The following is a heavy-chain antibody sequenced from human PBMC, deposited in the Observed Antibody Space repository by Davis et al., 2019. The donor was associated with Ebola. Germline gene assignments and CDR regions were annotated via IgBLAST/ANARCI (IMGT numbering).Heavy chain of an antibody. CDR2: IHDDGTT. J-gene: IGHJ4*02. CDR1: GGSISRKIYY. D-gene: IGHD6-19*01. CDR3: AASGPAGTWDY. V-gene: IGHV4-39*07. Sequence: MPSETLSLTCPLSGGSISRKIYYWGWVRQPPGKGLEWIGSIHDDGTTYYNPSLKSRLTMSVDTSKNQFSLRLSSVAAADTAVYYCAASGPAGTWDYWGQGILVTASS.